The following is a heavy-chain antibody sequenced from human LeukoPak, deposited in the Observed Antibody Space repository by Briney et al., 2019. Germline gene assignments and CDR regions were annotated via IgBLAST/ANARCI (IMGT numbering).Heavy chain of an antibody. J-gene: IGHJ6*03. CDR2: IYYSGST. V-gene: IGHV4-39*07. CDR1: GGSISSSSYY. CDR3: ARLRSQRYYYYMDV. Sequence: SETLSLTCTVSGGSISSSSYYWGWIRQPPGKGLEWIGSIYYSGSTYYNPSLKSRVTISVDTSKNQFSLKLSSVTAADTAVYYCARLRSQRYYYYMDVWGKGTTVTVSS. D-gene: IGHD6-25*01.